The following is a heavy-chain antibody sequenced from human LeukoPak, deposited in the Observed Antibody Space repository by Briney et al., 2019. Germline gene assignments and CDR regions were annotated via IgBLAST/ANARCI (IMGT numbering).Heavy chain of an antibody. D-gene: IGHD5-12*01. CDR1: GYTFTGYY. Sequence: ASVKVSCKASGYTFTGYYMHWVRQAPGQGLEWMGWMNPNSGRTGYAQNFQGRITITRNTSISTAYMELSSLRSEDTAVYYCAREYRHQPDWGQGTLVTVSS. CDR3: AREYRHQPD. V-gene: IGHV1-8*03. J-gene: IGHJ4*02. CDR2: MNPNSGRT.